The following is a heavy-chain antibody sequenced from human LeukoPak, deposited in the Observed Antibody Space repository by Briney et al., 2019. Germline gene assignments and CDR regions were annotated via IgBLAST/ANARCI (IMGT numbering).Heavy chain of an antibody. CDR3: AKDHLYSGSADYMDV. CDR2: ISGSGGST. J-gene: IGHJ6*03. CDR1: GFTFSSYA. D-gene: IGHD6-6*01. Sequence: PGGSLRLSCAASGFTFSSYAMSWVRQAPGKGLEWVSAISGSGGSTYYADSVKGRFTISRDNSKNTLYLQMNSLRAEDTAVYYCAKDHLYSGSADYMDVWGKGTTVTVSS. V-gene: IGHV3-23*01.